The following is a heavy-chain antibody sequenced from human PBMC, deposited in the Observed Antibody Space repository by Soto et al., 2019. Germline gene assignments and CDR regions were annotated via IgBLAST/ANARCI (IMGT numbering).Heavy chain of an antibody. V-gene: IGHV1-69*06. CDR3: ARELDQPPVGLYFDT. CDR1: GGTFNSYL. CDR2: IIPAFGTA. D-gene: IGHD2-2*01. Sequence: QVQLVQSGAEVKNPGSSVKVSCKTSGGTFNSYLIDWVRQAPGQGLEWMGGIIPAFGTAKYAQKFQGRVTITAEKSTTTAYMELRTSTSEDTAVYYCARELDQPPVGLYFDTWGQGTLVPVSS. J-gene: IGHJ4*02.